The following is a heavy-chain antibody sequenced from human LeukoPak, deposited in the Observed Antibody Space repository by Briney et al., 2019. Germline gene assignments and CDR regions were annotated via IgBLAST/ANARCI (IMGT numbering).Heavy chain of an antibody. D-gene: IGHD5-12*01. Sequence: SETLSLTCTVSGGSISSYYWSWIRQPPGKGLEWIGYIYDSGSTNYNPSLKSRVTISVDTSKNQFSLKLSSVTAADMAVYYCARGGSGYDSFYYYGMDVWGQGTTVTASS. V-gene: IGHV4-59*01. CDR3: ARGGSGYDSFYYYGMDV. CDR1: GGSISSYY. J-gene: IGHJ6*02. CDR2: IYDSGST.